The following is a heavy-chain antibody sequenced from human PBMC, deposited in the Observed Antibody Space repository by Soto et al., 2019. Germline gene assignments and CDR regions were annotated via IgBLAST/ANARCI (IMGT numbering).Heavy chain of an antibody. CDR2: MSYDGTTK. D-gene: IGHD3-10*01. Sequence: GGSLRPSCAASGFIFSNYVMYWVRQAPGKGLEWVAFMSYDGTTKYSADSVKGRFTISRDNSKNTLYLQMNSLRPEDTDVYYCAREVLWSRYFDYWGQGTLVTVSS. CDR1: GFIFSNYV. V-gene: IGHV3-30-3*01. CDR3: AREVLWSRYFDY. J-gene: IGHJ4*02.